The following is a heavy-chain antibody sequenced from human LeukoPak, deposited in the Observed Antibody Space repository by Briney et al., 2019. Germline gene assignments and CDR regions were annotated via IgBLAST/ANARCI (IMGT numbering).Heavy chain of an antibody. D-gene: IGHD1-26*01. J-gene: IGHJ4*02. CDR3: ARELANLSGSYTDY. V-gene: IGHV1-2*02. CDR1: GYTFTGYY. Sequence: ASVKVSCKASGYTFTGYYMHWVRQAPGQGLEWMGWINPNSGGTNYAQKFQGRVTMTRDTSISTAYMELSRLRSDDTAVYYCARELANLSGSYTDYWGQGTLVTVSS. CDR2: INPNSGGT.